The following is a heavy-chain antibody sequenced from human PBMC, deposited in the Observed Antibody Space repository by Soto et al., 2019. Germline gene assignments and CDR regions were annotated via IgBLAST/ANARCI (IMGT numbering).Heavy chain of an antibody. CDR2: ISPYNGNT. Sequence: QVQLVQSGGEVKQPGASVKVSCKATGYTFINSAIAWVRQAPGQGLEWMGWISPYNGNTNYAQSVQRSFTITTDTSTGTAYMEIGSLRFDDTAVYYCARDQSSGVFDYWGQGTLVTVST. J-gene: IGHJ4*02. CDR1: GYTFINSA. V-gene: IGHV1-18*01. CDR3: ARDQSSGVFDY. D-gene: IGHD3-22*01.